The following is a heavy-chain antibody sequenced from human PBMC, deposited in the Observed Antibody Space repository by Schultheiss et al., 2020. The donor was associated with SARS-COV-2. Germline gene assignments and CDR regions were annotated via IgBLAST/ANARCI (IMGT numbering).Heavy chain of an antibody. V-gene: IGHV3-43D*04. CDR2: ISWDGGST. D-gene: IGHD3-3*01. J-gene: IGHJ4*02. CDR1: GFTVSSNY. Sequence: GGSLRLSCAASGFTVSSNYMSWVRQAPGKGLEWVSLISWDGGSTYYADSVKGRFTISRDNSKNSLYLQMNSLRAEDTALYYCASSADLEWLWGQGTLVTVSS. CDR3: ASSADLEWL.